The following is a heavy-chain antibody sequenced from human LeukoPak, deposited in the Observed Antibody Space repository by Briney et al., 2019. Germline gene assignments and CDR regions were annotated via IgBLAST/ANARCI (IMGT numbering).Heavy chain of an antibody. CDR2: IYYSGST. J-gene: IGHJ5*02. Sequence: SETLSLTCTVSGGSISSSSYYWGWIRQPPGKGLEWIGSIYYSGSTYYNPSLKSRVTISVDRSKNQFSLKLSSVTAADTAVYYCARKASGAVAGINWFDPWGQGTLVTVSS. CDR1: GGSISSSSYY. D-gene: IGHD6-19*01. CDR3: ARKASGAVAGINWFDP. V-gene: IGHV4-39*07.